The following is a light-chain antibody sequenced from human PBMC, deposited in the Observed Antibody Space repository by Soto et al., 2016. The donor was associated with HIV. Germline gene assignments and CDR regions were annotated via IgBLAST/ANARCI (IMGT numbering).Light chain of an antibody. J-gene: IGKJ1*01. Sequence: DIQLTQSPSFLSASVGDRVIITCRASEDISSFLAWYQQQPGKAPKLLIYAASTLHSGVPSRFSGSGSGTEFTLTISSLQPEDVATYYCQQYNSYPWTFGQGTKVEIK. CDR2: AAS. CDR1: EDISSF. V-gene: IGKV1-9*01. CDR3: QQYNSYPWT.